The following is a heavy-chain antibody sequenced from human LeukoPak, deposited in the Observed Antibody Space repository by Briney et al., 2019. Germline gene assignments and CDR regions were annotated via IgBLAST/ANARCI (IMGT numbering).Heavy chain of an antibody. J-gene: IGHJ4*02. CDR3: ARDLGTRAATL. D-gene: IGHD2-15*01. CDR1: GGSISRNNW. Sequence: SETLSLTCAVSGGSISRNNWWSWVRPPPGKGLEWIGEIFHSGSFNYNPSLKSRVTILLDRSKNQFSLKLNSVTAADTAMYYCARDLGTRAATLWGQGTLVTVSS. V-gene: IGHV4/OR15-8*01. CDR2: IFHSGSF.